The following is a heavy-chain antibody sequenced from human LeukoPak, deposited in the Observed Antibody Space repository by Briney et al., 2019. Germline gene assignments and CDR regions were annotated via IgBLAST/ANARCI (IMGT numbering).Heavy chain of an antibody. CDR3: ARGRRRWLQFYYFDY. D-gene: IGHD5-24*01. V-gene: IGHV4-39*07. CDR2: IYYTGTT. CDR1: GGSISTSTYY. Sequence: SETLSLTCTVSGGSISTSTYYWAWIRQPPGKGLEWIGSIYYTGTTYYNPSLKSRVTISVDTSKNQFSLKLSSVTAADTAVYYCARGRRRWLQFYYFDYWGQGTLVTVSS. J-gene: IGHJ4*02.